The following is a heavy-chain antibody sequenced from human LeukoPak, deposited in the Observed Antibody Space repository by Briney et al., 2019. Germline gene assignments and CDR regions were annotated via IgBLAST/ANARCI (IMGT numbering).Heavy chain of an antibody. CDR1: GFTFSSYA. Sequence: GGSLRLSCAASGFTFSSYAMSWVRQARGKGLEWVSGVHGSSGSTYYADSVKGRLTSSRDNSKNTLYLQMNSLRAEDTAVYYCAKDGRTCGGDCYPHDAFDIWGQGAMFSVSS. CDR3: AKDGRTCGGDCYPHDAFDI. CDR2: VHGSSGST. D-gene: IGHD2-21*02. J-gene: IGHJ3*02. V-gene: IGHV3-23*01.